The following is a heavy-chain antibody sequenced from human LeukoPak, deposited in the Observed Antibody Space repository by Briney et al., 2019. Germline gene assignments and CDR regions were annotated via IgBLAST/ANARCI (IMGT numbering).Heavy chain of an antibody. J-gene: IGHJ4*02. CDR2: ITDDGTT. V-gene: IGHV3-74*03. CDR3: VRDRVGPDY. CDR1: GFTFSSAW. D-gene: IGHD1-26*01. Sequence: GGSLRLSCGASGFTFSSAWMHWVRQAPGTGLVWVSRITDDGTTTYADSVKGRFTISRDNAKNTLYLQMNSLRAEGTAVYYCVRDRVGPDYWGQGTLVTVSS.